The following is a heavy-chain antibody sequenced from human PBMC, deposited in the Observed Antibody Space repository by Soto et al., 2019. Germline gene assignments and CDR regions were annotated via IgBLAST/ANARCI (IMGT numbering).Heavy chain of an antibody. J-gene: IGHJ4*02. CDR1: GGSISSSSYY. CDR2: IYYSGST. CDR3: ATRTRITMVRGVADFDY. V-gene: IGHV4-39*01. Sequence: QLQLQESGPGLVKPSETLSLTCTVSGGSISSSSYYWGWIRQPPGKGLEWIGSIYYSGSTYYNPSLKSRVTISVDTSKNQFSLKLSYVTAADTAVYYCATRTRITMVRGVADFDYWGQGTLVTVSS. D-gene: IGHD3-10*01.